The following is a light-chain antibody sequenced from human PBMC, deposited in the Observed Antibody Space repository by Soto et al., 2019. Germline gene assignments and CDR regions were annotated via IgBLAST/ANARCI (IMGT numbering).Light chain of an antibody. J-gene: IGKJ1*01. CDR1: QSVSSNF. CDR3: QQYGSALWT. Sequence: EIVLTQSPGTLSLSPGERATLSCRASQSVSSNFVAWYQQRPGQSPRLLIQGASSRATGIPDRFSGSGSGTDFTLTISRLEPEDFAVYYCQQYGSALWTFGQGTKVEIK. V-gene: IGKV3-20*01. CDR2: GAS.